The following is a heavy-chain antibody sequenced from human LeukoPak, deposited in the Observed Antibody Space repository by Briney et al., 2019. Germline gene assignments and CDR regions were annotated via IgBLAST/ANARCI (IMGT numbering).Heavy chain of an antibody. CDR2: IYYSGST. D-gene: IGHD3-10*01. CDR1: GGSISSYY. V-gene: IGHV4-59*01. Sequence: SETLSLTCTVSGGSISSYYWSWIRQPPGKGLEWIGYIYYSGSTNYNPSLKSRVTISVDTSKNQFSLKLSSVTAADTAVYYCAKESTGGKTYYYGSGSLDYWGQGTLVTVSS. J-gene: IGHJ4*02. CDR3: AKESTGGKTYYYGSGSLDY.